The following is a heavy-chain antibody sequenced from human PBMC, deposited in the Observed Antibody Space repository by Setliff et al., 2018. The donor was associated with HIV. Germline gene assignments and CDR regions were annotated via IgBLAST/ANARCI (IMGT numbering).Heavy chain of an antibody. D-gene: IGHD3-22*01. V-gene: IGHV3-23*01. J-gene: IGHJ4*02. CDR1: GFTFSSYE. Sequence: GGSLRLSCAASGFTFSSYEMNWVRQAPGKGLEWVSFISTSGGTTYYADSVKGRFTISRDISKNTLDLQMNSLRVDDTAVYYCAKGSGFYDYWGQGTLVTVSS. CDR3: AKGSGFYDY. CDR2: ISTSGGTT.